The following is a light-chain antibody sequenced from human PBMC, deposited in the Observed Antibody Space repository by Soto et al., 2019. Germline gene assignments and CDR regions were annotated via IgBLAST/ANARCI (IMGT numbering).Light chain of an antibody. Sequence: DIVLTQSPATLSLSPGERATLSCRASQSVSSYLAWYQQKPCQAPRLLIYDASNRATGIPARFSGSGSGTDFTLTISSLEPEDFAVYYCQQRSNWPPFTFGPGTKVDIK. J-gene: IGKJ3*01. CDR3: QQRSNWPPFT. V-gene: IGKV3-11*01. CDR1: QSVSSY. CDR2: DAS.